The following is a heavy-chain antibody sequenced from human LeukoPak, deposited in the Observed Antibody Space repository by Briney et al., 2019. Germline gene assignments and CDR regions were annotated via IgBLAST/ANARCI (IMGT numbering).Heavy chain of an antibody. CDR1: GFTFSSYA. CDR2: ISSSSSYI. V-gene: IGHV3-21*01. D-gene: IGHD3-22*01. J-gene: IGHJ4*02. CDR3: ARHFPESSYYDSSGYFPDY. Sequence: GSLRLSCAASGFTFSSYAMSWVRQAPGKGLEWVSSISSSSSYIYYADSVKGRFTISRDNAKNSLYLQMNSLRAEDTAVYYCARHFPESSYYDSSGYFPDYWGQGTLVTVSS.